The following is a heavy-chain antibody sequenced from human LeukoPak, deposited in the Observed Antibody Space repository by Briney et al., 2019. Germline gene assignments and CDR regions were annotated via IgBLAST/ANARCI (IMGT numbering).Heavy chain of an antibody. CDR3: ARDLLWFGELPDAFDI. J-gene: IGHJ3*02. CDR2: ISSSSSTI. CDR1: GFTFSSYS. V-gene: IGHV3-48*01. Sequence: PGGSLRLSCAASGFTFSSYSMNWVRQAPGKGLEWVSYISSSSSTIYYADSVKGRFTISRDNAKNSLYLQMNSLRAEDTAVYYCARDLLWFGELPDAFDIWGQGTMVTVSS. D-gene: IGHD3-10*01.